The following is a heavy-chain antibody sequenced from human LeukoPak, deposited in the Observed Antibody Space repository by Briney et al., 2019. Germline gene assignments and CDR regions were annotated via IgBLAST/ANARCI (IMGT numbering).Heavy chain of an antibody. Sequence: SETLSLTCTVSGGSISSSSYYWGWIRQPPGKGLEWIGSIYYSGSTNYNPSLKSRVTISVDTSKNQFSLKLSSVTAADTAVYYCARSNYGGKIWRFDYWGQGTLVTVSS. CDR2: IYYSGST. D-gene: IGHD4-23*01. J-gene: IGHJ4*02. CDR1: GGSISSSSYY. CDR3: ARSNYGGKIWRFDY. V-gene: IGHV4-39*07.